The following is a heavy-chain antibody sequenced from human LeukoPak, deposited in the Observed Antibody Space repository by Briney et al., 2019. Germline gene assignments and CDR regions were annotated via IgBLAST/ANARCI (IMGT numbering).Heavy chain of an antibody. D-gene: IGHD1-14*01. CDR3: ARGGILDV. J-gene: IGHJ6*02. V-gene: IGHV4-59*01. CDR1: AVSITNYH. CDR2: IHYSGSA. Sequence: SETLSLTCTVSAVSITNYHWSWIRQPPGKGLEYIGHIHYSGSAKYNPSLQSRVTISVDTSKNQFSLKLNSVIAADTAVYYCARGGILDVWGQGTTVTVSS.